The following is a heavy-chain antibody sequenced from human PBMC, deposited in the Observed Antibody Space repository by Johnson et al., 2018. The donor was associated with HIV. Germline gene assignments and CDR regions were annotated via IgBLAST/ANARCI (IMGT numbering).Heavy chain of an antibody. CDR1: GFTFSSYG. V-gene: IGHV3-15*01. CDR3: TTDWPLRDLDWLFHDAFNI. CDR2: IKSKTDGGTN. J-gene: IGHJ3*02. Sequence: VQLVESGGGVVQPGGSLRLSCVASGFTFSSYGMHWVRQAPGQGLEWVGRIKSKTDGGTNDYGAPGKGRVTLSRDDSKNTLYLQMKSLKTEDTAMYYCTTDWPLRDLDWLFHDAFNIWDQGTMVTVSS. D-gene: IGHD3-9*01.